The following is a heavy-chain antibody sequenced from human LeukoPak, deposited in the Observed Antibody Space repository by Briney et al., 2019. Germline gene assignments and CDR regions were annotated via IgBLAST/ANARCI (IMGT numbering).Heavy chain of an antibody. J-gene: IGHJ4*02. CDR3: ARVLTAAGLDF. CDR1: GVSISDSRT. D-gene: IGHD6-25*01. Sequence: SETLSLTCTVSGVSISDSRTWGWVRQPPGKGLEWIGNVHNDARTASNPSLKSRVTISLDTYTNQFALKVNSVTAADTAFYYCARVLTAAGLDFWGQGSLVTISS. V-gene: IGHV4-39*06. CDR2: VHNDART.